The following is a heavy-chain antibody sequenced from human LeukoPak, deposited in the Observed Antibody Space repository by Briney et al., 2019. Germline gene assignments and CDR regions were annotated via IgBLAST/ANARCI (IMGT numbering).Heavy chain of an antibody. J-gene: IGHJ4*02. CDR3: SRDRADSSGYLTYDY. CDR2: ISYDGSNK. Sequence: GRSLRLSCAASGFTFSSYVMHWVRQAPGKGLEWVAIISYDGSNKYYADSVKGRFAISRDNSKNTPYLQMNSLRAEDTAVYYCSRDRADSSGYLTYDYWGQGTLVTVSS. D-gene: IGHD3-22*01. V-gene: IGHV3-30*09. CDR1: GFTFSSYV.